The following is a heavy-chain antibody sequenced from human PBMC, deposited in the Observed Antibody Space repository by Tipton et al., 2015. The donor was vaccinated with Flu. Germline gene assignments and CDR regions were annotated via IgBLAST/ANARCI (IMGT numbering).Heavy chain of an antibody. Sequence: TLSLTCAVSGFSISSSNWWSWIRQPPGKGLEWIGYIYNSQYTKYNPSLKSRVTISVDTSKKQFSLQLRSVTAADTAVYYCARDPSLGMPDYFDSWGQGIMVTVSS. CDR2: IYNSQYT. CDR1: GFSISSSNW. CDR3: ARDPSLGMPDYFDS. V-gene: IGHV4-28*03. D-gene: IGHD2-2*01. J-gene: IGHJ4*02.